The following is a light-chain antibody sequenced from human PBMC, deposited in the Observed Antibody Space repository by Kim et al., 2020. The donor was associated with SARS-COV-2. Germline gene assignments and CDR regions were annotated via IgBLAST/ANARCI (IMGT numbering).Light chain of an antibody. V-gene: IGKV1-5*03. Sequence: DIQMTQSPSTLSASVGDRVTITCRASQSIDNWLAWYQQKRGKAPNLLIHRASTLENGVPLRFSGSGSGTEFTLTISSLQPDDVATYYCQQYNSHSTFGQGTKLEI. J-gene: IGKJ2*01. CDR1: QSIDNW. CDR3: QQYNSHST. CDR2: RAS.